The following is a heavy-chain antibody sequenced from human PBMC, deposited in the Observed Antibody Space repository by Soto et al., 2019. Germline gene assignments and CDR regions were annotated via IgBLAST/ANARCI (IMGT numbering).Heavy chain of an antibody. CDR3: ARNPLRLPFDS. Sequence: SETLSLTCTVSGGSVSSGGYSWTWIRQPPGKGLEWIGYIFYSGNTNYNPSLKSRVTISVDMSKNQFSLRLSSVTAADTAVYFCARNPLRLPFDSWGQGTLVTVSS. V-gene: IGHV4-61*08. CDR1: GGSVSSGGYS. J-gene: IGHJ4*02. CDR2: IFYSGNT.